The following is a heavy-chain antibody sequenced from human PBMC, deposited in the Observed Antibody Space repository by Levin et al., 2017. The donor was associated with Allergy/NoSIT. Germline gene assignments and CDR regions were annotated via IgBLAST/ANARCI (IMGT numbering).Heavy chain of an antibody. D-gene: IGHD3-10*01. V-gene: IGHV3-23*01. CDR2: IRGSGADT. Sequence: GGSLRLSCAASGFTFSSYAMTWVRQAPGKGLEWVSSIRGSGADTYYADSVKGRFTISRDNSKNTLYLQMNSLRAEDTDAYYCAKEWDFYGSGSPVGYFDLWGRGTVVSVSS. CDR1: GFTFSSYA. J-gene: IGHJ2*01. CDR3: AKEWDFYGSGSPVGYFDL.